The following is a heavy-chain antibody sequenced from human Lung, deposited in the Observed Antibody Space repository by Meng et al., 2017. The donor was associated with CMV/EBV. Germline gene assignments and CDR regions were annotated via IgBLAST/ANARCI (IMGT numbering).Heavy chain of an antibody. J-gene: IGHJ4*02. CDR1: CFSRSTSGVG. Sequence: ITVEEPDPTRVKPTQPVTPTCTFSCFSRSTSGVGVGCSRQPPGKALDWLALIYWDDDKRYSPSLKSRLTITKDTSKNQVVLTMTNMDPVDTATYYCAHESSGTYFDYWGQGTLVTVSS. D-gene: IGHD3-22*01. V-gene: IGHV2-5*02. CDR3: AHESSGTYFDY. CDR2: IYWDDDK.